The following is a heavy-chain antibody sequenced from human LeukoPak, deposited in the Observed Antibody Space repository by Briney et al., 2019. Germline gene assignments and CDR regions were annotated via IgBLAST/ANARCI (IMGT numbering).Heavy chain of an antibody. CDR1: GFTFSTYA. CDR3: ANAGYCSGGTCYNYYYNYGVDV. V-gene: IGHV3-23*01. J-gene: IGHJ6*02. Sequence: GGSLRLSCAASGFTFSTYAMSWVRQAPGKGLEWVSGISGSGGDTYYADSVKGRFTISRDNSKNTLYLQMNSLRAEDTAVYYCANAGYCSGGTCYNYYYNYGVDVWGQGTTVTVSS. CDR2: ISGSGGDT. D-gene: IGHD2-15*01.